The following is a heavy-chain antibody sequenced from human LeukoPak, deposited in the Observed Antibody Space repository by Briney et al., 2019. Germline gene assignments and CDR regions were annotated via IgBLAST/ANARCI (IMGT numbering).Heavy chain of an antibody. CDR3: ASGAYSFYYMDV. CDR2: IYYSGST. J-gene: IGHJ6*03. V-gene: IGHV4-59*01. CDR1: GGSISSYY. D-gene: IGHD5-18*01. Sequence: SETLSLTYTVSGGSISSYYWSWIRQPPGKGLEWIGYIYYSGSTNYNPSLKSRVTISVDTSKNQFSLKLTSVTAADTAVYYCASGAYSFYYMDVWGKGTTVTISS.